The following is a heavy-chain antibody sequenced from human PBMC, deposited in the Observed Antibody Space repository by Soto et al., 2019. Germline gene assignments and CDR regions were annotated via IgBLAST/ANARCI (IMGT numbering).Heavy chain of an antibody. Sequence: GASVKVSCKASGGTFSSYAISWVRQAPGQGLEWMGGIIPIFGTANYAQKLQGRVTITADESTSTAYMELSSLRSEDTAVYYCARGGICGGDCYLYYFDYWGQGTLVTVSS. CDR3: ARGGICGGDCYLYYFDY. CDR1: GGTFSSYA. CDR2: IIPIFGTA. V-gene: IGHV1-69*13. J-gene: IGHJ4*02. D-gene: IGHD2-21*02.